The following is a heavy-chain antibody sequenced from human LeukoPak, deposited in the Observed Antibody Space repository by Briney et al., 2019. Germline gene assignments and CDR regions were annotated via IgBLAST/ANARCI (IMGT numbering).Heavy chain of an antibody. V-gene: IGHV4-39*07. CDR2: IYYSGST. CDR1: GGSISSSSYY. Sequence: SETLSLTCTVSGGSISSSSYYWGWIRQPPGKGLEWIGSIYYSGSTYYNPSLKSRVTISVDTSKNQFSLKLSSVTAADTAVYYCARGAVIFMTAPSFDPWGQGTLVTVSS. CDR3: ARGAVIFMTAPSFDP. D-gene: IGHD2-15*01. J-gene: IGHJ5*02.